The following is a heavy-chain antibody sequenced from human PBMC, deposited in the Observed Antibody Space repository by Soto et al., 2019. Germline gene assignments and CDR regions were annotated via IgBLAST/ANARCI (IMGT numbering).Heavy chain of an antibody. D-gene: IGHD1-1*01. J-gene: IGHJ5*02. CDR3: VRDGTKTLRDWFDP. Sequence: KPSETLSLTCTVSGASISGFYWSWIQKSAGKGLEWIGRIYATGTTDYNPSLESRVMMSVDTSKKQFSLKLRSVTAADTAVYYCVRDGTKTLRDWFDPWGQGISVTVSS. CDR2: IYATGTT. V-gene: IGHV4-4*07. CDR1: GASISGFY.